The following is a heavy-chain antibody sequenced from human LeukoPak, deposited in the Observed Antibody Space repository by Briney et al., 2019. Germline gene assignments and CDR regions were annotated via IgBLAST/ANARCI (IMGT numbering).Heavy chain of an antibody. CDR2: IIPIFGTA. Sequence: SVKVSCKASGGTFSSYAISWVRQAPGQGLEWMGGIIPIFGTANYAQKFQGRVTITADESTSTAYMELSSLSSEDTAVYYCARTVDIVVVPAAGDNWFDPWGQGTLVTVSS. CDR1: GGTFSSYA. J-gene: IGHJ5*02. D-gene: IGHD2-2*01. V-gene: IGHV1-69*13. CDR3: ARTVDIVVVPAAGDNWFDP.